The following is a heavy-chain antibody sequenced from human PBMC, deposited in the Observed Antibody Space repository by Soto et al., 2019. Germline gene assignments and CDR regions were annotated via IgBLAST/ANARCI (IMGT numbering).Heavy chain of an antibody. D-gene: IGHD2-8*02. J-gene: IGHJ4*02. CDR3: VGGRGRLVGFDY. CDR1: TESFSNYY. V-gene: IGHV4-34*01. CDR2: INDSGNT. Sequence: QVQLQQWGAGLLKPSETLSLTCAVNTESFSNYYWSWIRQPPGKGLEWVGEINDSGNTNYSPSLKGRVTISVDTSENQFSLKLASVTAADTAIYYCVGGRGRLVGFDYWGQGTLVTVSS.